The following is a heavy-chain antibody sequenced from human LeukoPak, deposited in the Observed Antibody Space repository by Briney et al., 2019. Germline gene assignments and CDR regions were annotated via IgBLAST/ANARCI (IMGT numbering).Heavy chain of an antibody. CDR3: AREGVNGSYYKRVFDY. Sequence: GGSLRLSCAASGFIVSSIYMSWVRQAPGKGLEWVSVIYSDDNTYYVDSVKGRFTISRDNSKNTVYLQMNSLRAEDTALYYCAREGVNGSYYKRVFDYWGQGTLVTVSS. CDR1: GFIVSSIY. D-gene: IGHD1-26*01. J-gene: IGHJ4*02. CDR2: IYSDDNT. V-gene: IGHV3-53*01.